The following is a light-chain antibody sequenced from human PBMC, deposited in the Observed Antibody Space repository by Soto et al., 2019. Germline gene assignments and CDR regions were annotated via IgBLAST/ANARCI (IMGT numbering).Light chain of an antibody. J-gene: IGKJ1*01. Sequence: EMVLTQSPATLSLSPGERATLSCRASQSVGSYLAWYQQKPGQAPRLLIHGASNRAAGIPVRFSGSGSGTDFTLTISSLEPEDFAVYYCQQRDNWPPTWTFGQGTKVEIK. CDR2: GAS. V-gene: IGKV3-11*01. CDR3: QQRDNWPPTWT. CDR1: QSVGSY.